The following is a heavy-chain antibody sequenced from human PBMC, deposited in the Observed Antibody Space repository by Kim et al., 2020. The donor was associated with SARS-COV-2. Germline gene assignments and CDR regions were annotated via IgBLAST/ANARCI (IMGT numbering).Heavy chain of an antibody. CDR1: GFTFSSYS. CDR2: ISRSSNTI. J-gene: IGHJ4*02. CDR3: ARGSPYYYISGRTGRLDY. V-gene: IGHV3-48*01. D-gene: IGHD3-10*01. Sequence: GESLRLSCAASGFTFSSYSMNWVRQAPGKGLEWISYISRSSNTIYYADSVKGRFTISRDNAKNSLFLQMNSLRAEDTAVYYCARGSPYYYISGRTGRLDYWGQGTLVTVSS.